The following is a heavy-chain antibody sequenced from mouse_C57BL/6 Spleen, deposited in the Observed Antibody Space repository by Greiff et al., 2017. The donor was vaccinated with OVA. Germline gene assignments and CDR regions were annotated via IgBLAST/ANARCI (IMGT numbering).Heavy chain of an antibody. Sequence: EVKLEESGGGLVKPGGSLKLSCAASGFTFSDYGMHWVRQAPEKGLEWVAYISSGSSTIYYADTVKGRFTISRDNAKNTLFLQMTSLRSEDTAMYYCARDDYYVSSSYFDDWGQGTTRTVSS. V-gene: IGHV5-17*01. J-gene: IGHJ2*01. CDR3: ARDDYYVSSSYFDD. D-gene: IGHD1-1*01. CDR2: ISSGSSTI. CDR1: GFTFSDYG.